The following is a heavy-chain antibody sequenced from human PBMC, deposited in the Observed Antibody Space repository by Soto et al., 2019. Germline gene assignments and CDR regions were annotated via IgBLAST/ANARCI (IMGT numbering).Heavy chain of an antibody. Sequence: SVKVSCKASGGTFSSYAISWVRQAPGQGLEWMGGIIPIFGTADYAQKFQGRVTITADESASTAYMELSSLRSEDTAVYYCARGTASYYYYYGMDVWGQGTTVTVSS. CDR1: GGTFSSYA. CDR3: ARGTASYYYYYGMDV. V-gene: IGHV1-69*13. CDR2: IIPIFGTA. D-gene: IGHD2-21*02. J-gene: IGHJ6*02.